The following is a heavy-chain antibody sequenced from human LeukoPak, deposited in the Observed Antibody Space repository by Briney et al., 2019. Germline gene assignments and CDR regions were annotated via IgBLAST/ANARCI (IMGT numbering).Heavy chain of an antibody. Sequence: GGSLRLSCAASGFTFDDYAMHWVRHAPGKGLEWVSGIRANGETTYYADSVRGRFTISRDNSRSMVWLQMNSLTAEDTAMYYCGRDLNWGAFDIRGLGTLVTVSS. CDR3: GRDLNWGAFDI. CDR2: IRANGETT. D-gene: IGHD7-27*01. CDR1: GFTFDDYA. V-gene: IGHV3-23*01. J-gene: IGHJ3*02.